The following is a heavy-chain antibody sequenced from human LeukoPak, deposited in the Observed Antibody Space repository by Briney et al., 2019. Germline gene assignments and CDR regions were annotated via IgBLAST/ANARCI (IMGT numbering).Heavy chain of an antibody. J-gene: IGHJ4*02. D-gene: IGHD3-10*02. V-gene: IGHV3-33*01. CDR3: ARGGGVRGVNCFDY. CDR2: IWYDGSNK. Sequence: GRPLRLSCAASGFTFSSYGMQWVRQAPGGGLEWVAVIWYDGSNKYYADSVKGRFTISRDNSKNTLYRKMNSLRAEDTAVYYCARGGGVRGVNCFDYWGQGTLVTVSS. CDR1: GFTFSSYG.